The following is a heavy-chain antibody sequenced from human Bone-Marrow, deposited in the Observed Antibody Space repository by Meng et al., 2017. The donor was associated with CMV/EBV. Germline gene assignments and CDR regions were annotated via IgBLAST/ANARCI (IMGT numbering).Heavy chain of an antibody. D-gene: IGHD5-24*01. V-gene: IGHV3-53*01. CDR1: GFTVSNNY. CDR3: AREDGYLQN. CDR2: ISGAGDT. J-gene: IGHJ4*02. Sequence: QLVGSGGGFIQPWGPLRLLCAASGFTVSNNYMNWVRQAPGKGLEWVSVISGAGDTYYADSVKGRFTISRDNSKNTLYLQMNSLRAEDTAVYYCAREDGYLQNWGQGTLVTVSS.